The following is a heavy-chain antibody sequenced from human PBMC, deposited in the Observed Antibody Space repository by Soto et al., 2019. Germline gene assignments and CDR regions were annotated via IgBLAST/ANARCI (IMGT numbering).Heavy chain of an antibody. D-gene: IGHD3-10*01. Sequence: QVQLVQSGAEVKKPGSSVKVSCKASGGTFSSYTISWVRQAPGQGLEWMGRIIPILGIANYAQKFKGRVTSTADKSTSTAYMELSSLRSEDTAVYYCARDLDYYGSGSYPPNWGQGTLVTVSS. CDR2: IIPILGIA. J-gene: IGHJ4*02. CDR1: GGTFSSYT. CDR3: ARDLDYYGSGSYPPN. V-gene: IGHV1-69*08.